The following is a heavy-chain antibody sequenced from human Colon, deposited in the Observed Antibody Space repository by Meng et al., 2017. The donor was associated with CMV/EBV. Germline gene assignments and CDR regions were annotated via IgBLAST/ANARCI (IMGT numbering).Heavy chain of an antibody. Sequence: GESLKISCAASGFPFINYDMNWVRQAPGQGLEWVSFIYNDGSGTYYADSVKGRFTISRDNSKNTLYLQMNSLRADDAAVYYCAKRQDSSGWWGGGYYGMDVWGQGTTVTVSS. D-gene: IGHD6-19*01. CDR2: IYNDGSGT. J-gene: IGHJ6*02. CDR3: AKRQDSSGWWGGGYYGMDV. V-gene: IGHV3-23*03. CDR1: GFPFINYD.